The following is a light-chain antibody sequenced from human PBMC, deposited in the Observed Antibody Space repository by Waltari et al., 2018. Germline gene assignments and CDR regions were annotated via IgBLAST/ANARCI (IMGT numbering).Light chain of an antibody. CDR1: QSVSSSY. J-gene: IGKJ4*01. CDR2: GAS. V-gene: IGKV3-20*01. Sequence: EMVLTQSPGTLSLSPGERATLSCRASQSVSSSYLAWYQQKPGQAPRLLIYGASSRATGIPDRFSGSGSGTDFTLTISRLEPEDFAVYYCQQYGSSPLGTFGGGTKVEIK. CDR3: QQYGSSPLGT.